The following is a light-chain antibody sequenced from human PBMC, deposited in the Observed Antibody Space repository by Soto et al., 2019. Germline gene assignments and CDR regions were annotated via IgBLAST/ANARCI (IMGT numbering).Light chain of an antibody. J-gene: IGKJ1*01. CDR1: QSVSSY. CDR2: DAS. CDR3: QQRSNWPVT. Sequence: EIVLTQSPATLSLSPGERATLSCRASQSVSSYFAWYQQKPGQAPRLLIYDASNRATGIPARFSGSGSGTDFTLAISSLVPEDFAVYYGQQRSNWPVTFGQGTRVEI. V-gene: IGKV3-11*01.